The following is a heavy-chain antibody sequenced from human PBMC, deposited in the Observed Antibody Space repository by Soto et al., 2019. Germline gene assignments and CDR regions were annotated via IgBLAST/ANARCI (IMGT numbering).Heavy chain of an antibody. J-gene: IGHJ6*02. Sequence: EVQLVESGGGLVKPGGSLRLSCAASGFTFSSYSMNWVRHAPGKGLEWVSSISSSSSYIYYADSVKGRFTISRDNAKNSLYLQMNSLRAEDTAVYYCARIAAAGTFSYYYYGMDVWGQGTTVTFSS. CDR2: ISSSSSYI. CDR3: ARIAAAGTFSYYYYGMDV. CDR1: GFTFSSYS. D-gene: IGHD6-13*01. V-gene: IGHV3-21*01.